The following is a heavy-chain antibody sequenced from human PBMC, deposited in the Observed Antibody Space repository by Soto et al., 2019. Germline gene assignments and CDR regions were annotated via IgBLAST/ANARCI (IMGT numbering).Heavy chain of an antibody. CDR3: ARGYFSDSSAYYSYLDD. CDR2: IYYSGST. CDR1: GGSISSYY. Sequence: SETLSLTCTVSGGSISSYYWSWIRQPPGKGLEWIGYIYYSGSTNYNPSLKSRVTISGDTSKNQFSLRLSSVTAADTAVYYCARGYFSDSSAYYSYLDDWSQGSLGTVAS. J-gene: IGHJ4*02. D-gene: IGHD3-22*01. V-gene: IGHV4-59*12.